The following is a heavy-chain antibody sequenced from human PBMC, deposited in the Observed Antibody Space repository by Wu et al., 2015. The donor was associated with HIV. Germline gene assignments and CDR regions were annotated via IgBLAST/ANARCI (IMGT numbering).Heavy chain of an antibody. Sequence: QVQLVQSGAEVKKPGSSVKVSCRASGGDFNNNALSWVRQAPGRGLEWVGGIIPIFQTANYAQKLQGRVTITADESTNTIYMELNSLKNEDTAVYYCARSPGCSGAACYTANRYHYYMDVWGKGTTVTVAS. CDR1: GGDFNNNA. D-gene: IGHD2-15*01. V-gene: IGHV1-69*12. CDR3: ARSPGCSGAACYTANRYHYYMDV. J-gene: IGHJ6*03. CDR2: IIPIFQTA.